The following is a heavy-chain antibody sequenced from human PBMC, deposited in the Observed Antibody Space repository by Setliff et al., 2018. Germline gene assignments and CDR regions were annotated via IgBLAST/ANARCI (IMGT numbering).Heavy chain of an antibody. CDR3: VRDLHWGFDY. J-gene: IGHJ4*02. V-gene: IGHV3-48*01. Sequence: GGSLRLSCAASGFTFSAYSMNWVRQAPGKGLEWVSYISRNSNTIDYAVSVTGRFTMSRDNAENSLYLQMNSLRAEDTAVYYCVRDLHWGFDYWGLGTLVTVSS. D-gene: IGHD7-27*01. CDR2: ISRNSNTI. CDR1: GFTFSAYS.